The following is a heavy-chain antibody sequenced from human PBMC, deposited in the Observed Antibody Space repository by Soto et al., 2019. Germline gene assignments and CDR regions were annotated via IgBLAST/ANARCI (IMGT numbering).Heavy chain of an antibody. V-gene: IGHV3-30-3*01. CDR3: ARACGATDYFDY. D-gene: IGHD1-26*01. J-gene: IGHJ4*02. CDR1: GFTFSSYA. Sequence: QVQLVESGGGVVQPGRSLRLSCAASGFTFSSYAMHWVRQAPGKGLEWVAVISYDGSNKYYADSVKGRFTISRDNSKNTLDLQMNSLRAEDTAVYYCARACGATDYFDYWGQGTLVSVSS. CDR2: ISYDGSNK.